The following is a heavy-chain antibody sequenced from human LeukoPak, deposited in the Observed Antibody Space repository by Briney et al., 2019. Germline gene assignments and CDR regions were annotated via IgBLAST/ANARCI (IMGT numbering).Heavy chain of an antibody. J-gene: IGHJ3*02. Sequence: GGSLRLSCAASGFTFSDYYMSWIRQAPGKGLEWVSYISSSGSTIYYADSVKGRFTISRDNAKNSLYLQMNSLRAEDTAVYYCARDRFYGDDSFDIWGQGTMVTVSS. CDR2: ISSSGSTI. CDR3: ARDRFYGDDSFDI. CDR1: GFTFSDYY. D-gene: IGHD4-17*01. V-gene: IGHV3-11*04.